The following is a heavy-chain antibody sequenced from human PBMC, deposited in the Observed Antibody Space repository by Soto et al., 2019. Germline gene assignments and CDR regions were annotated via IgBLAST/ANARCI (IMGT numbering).Heavy chain of an antibody. D-gene: IGHD5-18*01. CDR2: IYYSGST. CDR1: GGSISSYY. CDR3: ATHPEGWNRYGPFNWFDP. Sequence: PSETLSLTCTVSGGSISSYYWSWIRQPPGKGLEWIGYIYYSGSTNYNPSLKSRVTISIDTSKNQFSLKLSSVTAADTAVYYCATHPEGWNRYGPFNWFDPWGQGTRVTVS. J-gene: IGHJ5*02. V-gene: IGHV4-59*08.